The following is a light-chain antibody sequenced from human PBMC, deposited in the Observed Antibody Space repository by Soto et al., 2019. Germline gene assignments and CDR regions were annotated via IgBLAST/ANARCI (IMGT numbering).Light chain of an antibody. Sequence: QAVVTQPPSASGTPGQRVTISCSGSRSDIGRNSVNWYQQVPGTAPRVLIFGNNQRPSGVPDRFSGSKSGTSASLAISGLQSEDEADYYCAAWDDSLNNVVFGGGTKVTVL. V-gene: IGLV1-44*01. CDR1: RSDIGRNS. CDR2: GNN. CDR3: AAWDDSLNNVV. J-gene: IGLJ2*01.